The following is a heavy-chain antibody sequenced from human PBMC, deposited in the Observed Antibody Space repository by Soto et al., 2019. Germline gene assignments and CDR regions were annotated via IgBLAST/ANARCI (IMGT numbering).Heavy chain of an antibody. V-gene: IGHV3-21*01. CDR3: ARDRCSSTSCYHG. CDR2: ISSSSSYI. J-gene: IGHJ4*02. CDR1: GSILIANS. D-gene: IGHD2-2*01. Sequence: EVQLVESGGGLVKPGGSLRLSCADPGSILIANSMNWVRKAPGKGREWVPSISSSSSYIYYADSVKARFTISRDNAKNSLYLQMNSLRAEDTAVYYCARDRCSSTSCYHGWGQGTLVTVSS.